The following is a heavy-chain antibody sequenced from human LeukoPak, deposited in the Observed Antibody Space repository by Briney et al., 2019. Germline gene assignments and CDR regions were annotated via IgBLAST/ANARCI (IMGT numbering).Heavy chain of an antibody. CDR1: GFTVSSNY. Sequence: PGGSLRLSCAASGFTVSSNYMSWVRQAPGKGLEWVSVIYSGGSTYYADSVKGRFTISRDNSKNTLYLQMNSLRAEDTAVYYCARDRPSSDWDDAFDIWGQGTMVTVSS. CDR2: IYSGGST. V-gene: IGHV3-53*01. CDR3: ARDRPSSDWDDAFDI. J-gene: IGHJ3*02. D-gene: IGHD6-19*01.